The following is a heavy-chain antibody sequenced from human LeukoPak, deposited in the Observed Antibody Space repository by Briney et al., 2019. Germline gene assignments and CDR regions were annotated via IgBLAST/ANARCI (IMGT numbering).Heavy chain of an antibody. CDR3: ARDRGGDTSAWYGLDC. Sequence: PGGSLRLSCAVSGFTVSSNYMSWVRQAPGKGLEWVSIIYSGGTTYYADSVKGRFTIFKDDSKNTVYLQMNSLRGEDTAVYYCARDRGGDTSAWYGLDCWGQGTLVTVSS. CDR1: GFTVSSNY. J-gene: IGHJ4*02. V-gene: IGHV3-66*01. CDR2: IYSGGTT. D-gene: IGHD6-19*01.